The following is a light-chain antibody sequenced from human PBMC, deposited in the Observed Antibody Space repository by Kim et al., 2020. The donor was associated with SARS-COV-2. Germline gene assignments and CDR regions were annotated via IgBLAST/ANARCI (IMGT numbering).Light chain of an antibody. CDR2: YDS. V-gene: IGLV3-21*04. CDR3: QAWDSSSDYVV. CDR1: NIGSKS. Sequence: SYELTQPPSVSVAPGKTARITCGGNNIGSKSVHWYQQKPGQAPVLVIYYDSDRPSGIPERFSGSNSGHTATLTISRVEAGDEADYYCQAWDSSSDYVVFG. J-gene: IGLJ2*01.